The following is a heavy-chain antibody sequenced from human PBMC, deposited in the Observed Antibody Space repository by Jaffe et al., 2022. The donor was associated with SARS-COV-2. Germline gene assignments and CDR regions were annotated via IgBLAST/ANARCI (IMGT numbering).Heavy chain of an antibody. CDR2: INYSGST. D-gene: IGHD6-13*01. Sequence: QVQLQQWGAGLLKPSETLSLTCAVYGGSFSSYYWSWIRQSPGKGLEWLGEINYSGSTNYNPSLKSRVTISVDASKNQFSLTIFSVTAADTAVYYCARGGAVGAAAGRGFDPWGQGALVTVSS. CDR1: GGSFSSYY. V-gene: IGHV4-34*01. J-gene: IGHJ5*02. CDR3: ARGGAVGAAAGRGFDP.